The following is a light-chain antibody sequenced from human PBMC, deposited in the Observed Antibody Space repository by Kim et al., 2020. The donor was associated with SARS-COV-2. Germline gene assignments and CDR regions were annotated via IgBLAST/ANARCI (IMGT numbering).Light chain of an antibody. V-gene: IGLV2-14*03. J-gene: IGLJ2*01. Sequence: PGQSFTISCTGTSSDVGGYNYVSWYQQHPGKAPKLLIYDVSNRPSGVSNRFSGSKSGNTASLTISGLQAEDEADYYCSSYTSSSTLFGGGTQLTVL. CDR3: SSYTSSSTL. CDR1: SSDVGGYNY. CDR2: DVS.